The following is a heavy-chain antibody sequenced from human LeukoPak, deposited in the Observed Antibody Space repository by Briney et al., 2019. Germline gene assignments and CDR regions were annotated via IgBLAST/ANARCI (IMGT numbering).Heavy chain of an antibody. D-gene: IGHD3-3*01. CDR1: GGSFTGLY. CDR2: INHSGNT. J-gene: IGHJ4*02. Sequence: SETLSLTCAVYGGSFTGLYWSWIRQPPGKGLEWIGEINHSGNTKYNLSLKSRVTMSVDTSKNQFSLKLTSVTAADTAVYYCARGSRMTNVGVLNAGDYWGQGTLVSVSS. CDR3: ARGSRMTNVGVLNAGDY. V-gene: IGHV4-34*01.